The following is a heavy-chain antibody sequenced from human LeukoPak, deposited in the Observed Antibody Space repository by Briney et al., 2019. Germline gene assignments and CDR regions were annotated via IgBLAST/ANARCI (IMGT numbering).Heavy chain of an antibody. J-gene: IGHJ4*02. V-gene: IGHV4-34*01. Sequence: SETLSLTCAVYGGSFSGYYWSWIRQPPGKGLEWIGEINRSGSTNYNPSLKGRVTISVDTSKNQFSLKLSSVTAADTAVYYCARGRSDSSGYYYFDYWGQGTLVTVSS. D-gene: IGHD3-22*01. CDR1: GGSFSGYY. CDR2: INRSGST. CDR3: ARGRSDSSGYYYFDY.